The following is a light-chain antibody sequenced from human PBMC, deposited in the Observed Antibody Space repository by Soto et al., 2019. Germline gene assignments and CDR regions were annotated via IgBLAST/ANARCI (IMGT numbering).Light chain of an antibody. Sequence: QSALTQPASVSGSPGQSITISCTGTSSDVGGYNYVSWYRQHPGKAPKLMIFEVSNRPSGVSNRFSGSKSGNTASLTISGLQAEDEADYYCSSYTSSTTLVVFGTGTQLTVL. J-gene: IGLJ1*01. CDR2: EVS. CDR3: SSYTSSTTLVV. V-gene: IGLV2-14*01. CDR1: SSDVGGYNY.